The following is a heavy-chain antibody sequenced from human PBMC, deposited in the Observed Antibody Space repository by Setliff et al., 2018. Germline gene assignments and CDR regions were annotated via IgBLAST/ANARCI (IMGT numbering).Heavy chain of an antibody. J-gene: IGHJ5*02. Sequence: VSCKASGYTFTGYYMHWVRQAPGQGLEWMGRINPNSGGTNYAQKFQGRVTMTRDTSISTAYMELSRLRSDDTAVYYCARIMGIVGDNWFDPWGQGTLVTVSS. D-gene: IGHD1-26*01. CDR3: ARIMGIVGDNWFDP. CDR2: INPNSGGT. CDR1: GYTFTGYY. V-gene: IGHV1-2*06.